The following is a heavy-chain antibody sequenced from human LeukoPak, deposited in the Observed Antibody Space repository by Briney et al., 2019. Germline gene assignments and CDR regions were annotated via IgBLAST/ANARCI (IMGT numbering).Heavy chain of an antibody. D-gene: IGHD4-17*01. V-gene: IGHV3-66*01. CDR1: GFTVSSSY. CDR3: ARVGGDFSWFDP. J-gene: IGHJ5*02. CDR2: LYPGGST. Sequence: GESLRLSCAASGFTVSSSYMSWVRQAPGKGLELVSVLYPGGSTYIADSVKGRFSISRDNAKNSLYLQMNSLRAEDTAVYYCARVGGDFSWFDPWGQGTLVTVSS.